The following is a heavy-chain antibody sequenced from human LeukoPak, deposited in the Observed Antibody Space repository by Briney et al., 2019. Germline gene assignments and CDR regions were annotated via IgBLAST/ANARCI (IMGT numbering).Heavy chain of an antibody. Sequence: GGTLRLSCAASGFTFSSYAMHWVRQAPGKGLEYVSAISSNGGSTYYANSVKGRFTISRDNSKNTLYLQMGSLRAEDMAVYYCARSFGAVAGNMDVWGKGTTVTIS. V-gene: IGHV3-64*01. J-gene: IGHJ6*03. CDR3: ARSFGAVAGNMDV. CDR1: GFTFSSYA. D-gene: IGHD6-19*01. CDR2: ISSNGGST.